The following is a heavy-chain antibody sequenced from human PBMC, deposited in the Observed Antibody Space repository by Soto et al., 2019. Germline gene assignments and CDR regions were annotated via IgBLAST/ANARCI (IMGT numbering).Heavy chain of an antibody. CDR2: IIPIFGTA. V-gene: IGHV1-69*01. CDR1: GGTFSSYA. J-gene: IGHJ5*02. CDR3: GGGFVGVTVTPSNWFAP. D-gene: IGHD2-21*02. Sequence: QVQLVQSGAEVKKPGSSVKVSCKASGGTFSSYAISWVRQAPGQGLEWMGGIIPIFGTANYAQKFQGRVTITADESTSTAYRERGTMGSEDRAVYYCGGGFVGVTVTPSNWFAPGGQGPLVPFSS.